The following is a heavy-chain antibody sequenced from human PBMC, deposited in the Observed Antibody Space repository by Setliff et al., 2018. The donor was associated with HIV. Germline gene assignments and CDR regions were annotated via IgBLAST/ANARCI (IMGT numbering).Heavy chain of an antibody. CDR1: GGSVSDSNVY. D-gene: IGHD3-3*01. CDR2: IYYDGSA. Sequence: SETLSLTCSVSGGSVSDSNVYWNWIRQSPGKGLEWIGNIYYDGSAYYNPSLKSRVTILIDTSTNQFSLKLSSVTASDTAVYYCARHVDGGLWNAYYYYGLDVCGQGTAVTVSS. J-gene: IGHJ6*02. V-gene: IGHV4-39*01. CDR3: ARHVDGGLWNAYYYYGLDV.